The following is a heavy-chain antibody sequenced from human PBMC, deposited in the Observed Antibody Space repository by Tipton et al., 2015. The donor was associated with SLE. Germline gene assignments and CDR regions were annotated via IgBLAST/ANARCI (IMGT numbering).Heavy chain of an antibody. CDR1: GYRFTTYW. CDR3: ARQDQRGYYYYGLDV. J-gene: IGHJ6*02. Sequence: QLVQSGAEVKKPGESLKISCKGSGYRFTTYWIAWVRQMPGKGLEWMGIIYPDDSDTTYSPSFQGQVTISADKSISTAFLQWSSLKASDTAMYYCARQDQRGYYYYGLDVWGQGTTVTVSS. D-gene: IGHD2-2*01. V-gene: IGHV5-51*01. CDR2: IYPDDSDT.